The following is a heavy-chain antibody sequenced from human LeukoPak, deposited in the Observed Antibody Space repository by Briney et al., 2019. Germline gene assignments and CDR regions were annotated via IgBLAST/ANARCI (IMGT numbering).Heavy chain of an antibody. J-gene: IGHJ4*02. CDR2: IHPRRGDT. Sequence: ASVKVSCKTSGYSFTAFYIHWVRQAPGQGLEWMGWIHPRRGDTNYAQKFQGRVTMTRDTSISTAYMELSRLRSDDTAVYYCATPERGYSGYDFGSWGQGTLVTVSS. CDR1: GYSFTAFY. V-gene: IGHV1-2*02. D-gene: IGHD5-12*01. CDR3: ATPERGYSGYDFGS.